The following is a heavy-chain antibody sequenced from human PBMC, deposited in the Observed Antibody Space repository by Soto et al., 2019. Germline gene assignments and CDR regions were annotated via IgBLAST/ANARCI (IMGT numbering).Heavy chain of an antibody. Sequence: QVQLVESGGGVVQPGRSLRLSCAASGFTFSSYAMHWVRQAPGKGLEWVAVISYDGSNKYYADSVKGRFTISRDNSKNTLYLQMNSLRAEDTAVYYCARDHQNYDFWSGYYTYYYYYGMDVWGQGTTVTGSS. J-gene: IGHJ6*02. CDR1: GFTFSSYA. CDR3: ARDHQNYDFWSGYYTYYYYYGMDV. CDR2: ISYDGSNK. D-gene: IGHD3-3*01. V-gene: IGHV3-30-3*01.